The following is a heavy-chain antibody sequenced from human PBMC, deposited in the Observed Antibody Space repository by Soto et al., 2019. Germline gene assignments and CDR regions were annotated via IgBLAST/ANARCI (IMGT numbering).Heavy chain of an antibody. CDR1: GFSFTSYW. V-gene: IGHV5-10-1*01. D-gene: IGHD3-10*01. CDR3: ARIHYYGSGSYTGGAFDI. J-gene: IGHJ3*02. Sequence: GESLKISCKGSGFSFTSYWISWVRQMPGKGLEWMGRIDPSDSYTNYSSYFQGHVNISADKSISTAYLQWSSLKASDTAMYYFARIHYYGSGSYTGGAFDIWGQGTMVTVSS. CDR2: IDPSDSYT.